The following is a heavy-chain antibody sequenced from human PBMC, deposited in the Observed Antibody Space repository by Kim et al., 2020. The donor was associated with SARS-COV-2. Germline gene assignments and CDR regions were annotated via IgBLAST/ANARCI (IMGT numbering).Heavy chain of an antibody. J-gene: IGHJ3*02. Sequence: GGSLRLSCAASGFTFSSYAMSWVRQAPGKGLEWVSGISGSGGRTYYADSVKGRFTISRDNSKNTLYLQMNSLRAEDTAVYYCAKDLYASGGLDAFDIWGQGTMVTVSS. CDR1: GFTFSSYA. CDR3: AKDLYASGGLDAFDI. CDR2: ISGSGGRT. D-gene: IGHD3-10*01. V-gene: IGHV3-23*01.